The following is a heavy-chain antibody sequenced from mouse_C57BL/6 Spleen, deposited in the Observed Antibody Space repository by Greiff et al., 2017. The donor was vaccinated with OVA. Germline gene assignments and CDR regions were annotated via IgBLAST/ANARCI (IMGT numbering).Heavy chain of an antibody. Sequence: EVQLVESGPGLVKPSQSLSLTCSVTGYSITSGYYWNWIRQFPGNKLEWMGYISYDGSNNYNPSLKNRISITRDTSKNQFFLKLNSVTTEDTATYYCASGIITPYYFDYWGQGTTLTVSS. CDR3: ASGIITPYYFDY. J-gene: IGHJ2*01. D-gene: IGHD1-1*01. V-gene: IGHV3-6*01. CDR1: GYSITSGYY. CDR2: ISYDGSN.